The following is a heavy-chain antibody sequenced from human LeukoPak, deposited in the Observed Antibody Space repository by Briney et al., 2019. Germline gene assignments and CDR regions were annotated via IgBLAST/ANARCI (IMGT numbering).Heavy chain of an antibody. J-gene: IGHJ6*02. Sequence: GGSLRLSCAASGLTFSSYAMHWVRQAPGKGLEWVAAISYDGSQKYYADSLKGRFTISRDNSKNTVNLQMNSLRAEDTAMYYCATGTTGTTWSYGLDVWGQGTTVTVSS. CDR3: ATGTTGTTWSYGLDV. D-gene: IGHD1-1*01. CDR2: ISYDGSQK. CDR1: GLTFSSYA. V-gene: IGHV3-30*04.